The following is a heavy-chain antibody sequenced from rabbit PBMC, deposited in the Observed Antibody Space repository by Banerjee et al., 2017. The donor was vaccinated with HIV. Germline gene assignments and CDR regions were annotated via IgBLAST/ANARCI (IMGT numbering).Heavy chain of an antibody. CDR2: IYAGSDST. V-gene: IGHV1S45*01. CDR1: GFDFSSSYY. D-gene: IGHD8-1*01. CDR3: ARLGSRYAGSNYPLYYFGL. J-gene: IGHJ4*01. Sequence: QEQLVESGGGLVQPEGSLTLTCKASGFDFSSSYYMCWVRQAPGKGLEWIGCIYAGSDSTWCASWAKGRFTITKTSSTTVTLQMTSLTAADTATYFCARLGSRYAGSNYPLYYFGLWGPGTLVTVS.